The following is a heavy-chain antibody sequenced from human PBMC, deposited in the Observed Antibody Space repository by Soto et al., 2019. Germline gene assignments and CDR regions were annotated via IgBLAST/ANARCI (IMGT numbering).Heavy chain of an antibody. CDR2: ISACNGNT. J-gene: IGHJ5*02. V-gene: IGHV1-18*01. CDR1: GYTFTSYG. Sequence: ASVKVSCKASGYTFTSYGISWVRQAPGQGLEWMGWISACNGNTNYAQKLQGRVTMTTDTSTSTAYMELRSLRSDDTAVYYCASNGYSSSWYPNWFDPWGQGTLVTVSS. CDR3: ASNGYSSSWYPNWFDP. D-gene: IGHD6-13*01.